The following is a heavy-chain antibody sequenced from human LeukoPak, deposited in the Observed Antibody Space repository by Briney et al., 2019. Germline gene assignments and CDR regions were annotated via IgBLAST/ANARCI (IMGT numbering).Heavy chain of an antibody. J-gene: IGHJ6*02. CDR2: IYYSGST. Sequence: SETLSLTCTVSGASISSYHWSWIRQPPGKGLEWIGNIYYSGSTNYNPSLKSRVTISVDTSKNQFSLKLSSVTAADTAVYYCASRPTWYGDNGMDVWGQGTTVTVSS. CDR1: GASISSYH. V-gene: IGHV4-59*01. D-gene: IGHD4-17*01. CDR3: ASRPTWYGDNGMDV.